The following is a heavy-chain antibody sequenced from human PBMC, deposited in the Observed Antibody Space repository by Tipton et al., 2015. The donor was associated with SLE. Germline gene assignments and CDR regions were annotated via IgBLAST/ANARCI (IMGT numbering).Heavy chain of an antibody. CDR2: SHQSGTT. CDR3: ARGECGINCPKYNWFHP. Sequence: TLSLTCAVYGGSFSGYYWSWIRQPPGKGLEWIGESHQSGTTNSHPSFKSRVTISVDTSKNQFSLNLSSVTAADTAVYYCARGECGINCPKYNWFHPWGQGILVTVSS. CDR1: GGSFSGYY. V-gene: IGHV4-34*01. J-gene: IGHJ5*02. D-gene: IGHD1-1*01.